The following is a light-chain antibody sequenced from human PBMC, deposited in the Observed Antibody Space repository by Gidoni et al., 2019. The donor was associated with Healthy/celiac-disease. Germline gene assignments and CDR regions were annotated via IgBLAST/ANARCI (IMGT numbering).Light chain of an antibody. CDR1: QSISSW. J-gene: IGKJ3*01. CDR3: QQYNSYSRILFT. CDR2: KAS. Sequence: DIQMTQSPSTLSASVGDRVTITCRASQSISSWLAWYQQKPGKAPKLLIYKASSLESGVPSRFSGSGSGTEFTLTISSLQPDDFATYYCQQYNSYSRILFTFGPGTKVDIK. V-gene: IGKV1-5*03.